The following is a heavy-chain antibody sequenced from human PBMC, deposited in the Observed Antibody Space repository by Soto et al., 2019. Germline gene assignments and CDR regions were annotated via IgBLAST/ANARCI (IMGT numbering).Heavy chain of an antibody. Sequence: QVQLVQSGAEVKETGSSVKVSCKSSGYIFKNYAVTWLRQAPGQGLEWMGGIITVFGTPDSSQKFRGRVTITADESTSTVYMELRSLTSEDTAVYYCARHLYDYVWGSYRHWGQGTLVTVSS. CDR3: ARHLYDYVWGSYRH. CDR2: IITVFGTP. J-gene: IGHJ4*02. D-gene: IGHD3-16*02. CDR1: GYIFKNYA. V-gene: IGHV1-69*01.